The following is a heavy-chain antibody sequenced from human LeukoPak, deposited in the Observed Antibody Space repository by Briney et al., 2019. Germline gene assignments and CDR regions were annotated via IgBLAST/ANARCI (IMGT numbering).Heavy chain of an antibody. CDR1: GFIFRNYD. D-gene: IGHD3-10*01. J-gene: IGHJ4*02. CDR2: VRYDGSNK. CDR3: AKDRGTARSTHFDY. V-gene: IGHV3-30*02. Sequence: GGSLRLSCAASGFIFRNYDMHWVRQAPGKGLERVAYVRYDGSNKYYADSVKGRFTISRDDSRNTLYLQMNSLRAEGTAVYYCAKDRGTARSTHFDYWGQGTLVTVSS.